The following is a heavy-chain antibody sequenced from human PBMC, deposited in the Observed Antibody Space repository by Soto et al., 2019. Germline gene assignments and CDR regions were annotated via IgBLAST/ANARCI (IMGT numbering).Heavy chain of an antibody. CDR2: IYWEDDK. Sequence: QITLKESGPTLVKPTQTLTLTCTFSGFSLTTSGVGVGWIRQPPGKALEWLALIYWEDDKRYSPSLKSRLTITKDTSRIRVVLTRTNMDPVDTATYFCAYTDGFGEFGSWGQGTLVTVSS. CDR1: GFSLTTSGVG. D-gene: IGHD3-10*01. V-gene: IGHV2-5*02. J-gene: IGHJ5*01. CDR3: AYTDGFGEFGS.